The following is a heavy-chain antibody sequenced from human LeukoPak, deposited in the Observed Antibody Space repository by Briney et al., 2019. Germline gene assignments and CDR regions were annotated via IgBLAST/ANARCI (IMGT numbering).Heavy chain of an antibody. J-gene: IGHJ4*02. V-gene: IGHV3-7*01. D-gene: IGHD3-3*01. Sequence: GGSLRLSCAASGFTFSSYWMSWVRQAPGKGLEWVANIKQDGSEKHYVDSVKGRLTISRDNAKNLLYLQMNSLRVEDTAVYYCAGGPGFLIDCWGQGTLVAVSS. CDR2: IKQDGSEK. CDR1: GFTFSSYW. CDR3: AGGPGFLIDC.